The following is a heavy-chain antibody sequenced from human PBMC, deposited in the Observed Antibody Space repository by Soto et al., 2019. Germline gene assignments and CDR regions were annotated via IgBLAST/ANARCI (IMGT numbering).Heavy chain of an antibody. J-gene: IGHJ3*02. Sequence: PSETLSLTCTVSGGSISSYYWSWIRQPPGKGLEWIGYTYYSGSTNYNPSHKSRVTISVDTSKNQFSLKLSSVTAADTAVYYSVTSGGGYCSSTSCYWMAFDIWGQGTMVTVSS. CDR1: GGSISSYY. CDR3: VTSGGGYCSSTSCYWMAFDI. V-gene: IGHV4-59*08. CDR2: TYYSGST. D-gene: IGHD2-2*01.